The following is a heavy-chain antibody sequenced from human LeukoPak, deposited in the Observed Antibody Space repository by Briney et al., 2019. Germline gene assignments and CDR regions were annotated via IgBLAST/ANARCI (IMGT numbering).Heavy chain of an antibody. J-gene: IGHJ3*02. V-gene: IGHV3-7*01. Sequence: GGSLRLSCAASGFTFSSHWMTWVRQAPGKGLEWVANIKQDESEKYYVDSVKGRFTISRDNAKKSLYLQMNSLRAEDTAVYYCASRATKHDKDGSGWRGAFDIWGQGTMVTVSS. CDR3: ASRATKHDKDGSGWRGAFDI. CDR2: IKQDESEK. CDR1: GFTFSSHW. D-gene: IGHD6-19*01.